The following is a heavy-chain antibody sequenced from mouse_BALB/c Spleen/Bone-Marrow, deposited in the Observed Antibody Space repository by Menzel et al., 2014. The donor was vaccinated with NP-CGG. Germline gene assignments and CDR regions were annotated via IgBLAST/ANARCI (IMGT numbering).Heavy chain of an antibody. CDR3: ARTTTATSY. CDR1: GYTFTDYY. V-gene: IGHV1-77*01. J-gene: IGHJ3*01. CDR2: IYPGSDNT. D-gene: IGHD1-2*01. Sequence: QVQLQQSGAELARPGASVKLSCKASGYTFTDYYINWMKQRTGQGLEWIGEIYPGSDNTYYNEKFKGKATLTAGKSSSTTYMQLSSLTSEDSAVYFCARTTTATSYWGQGTLVTVSA.